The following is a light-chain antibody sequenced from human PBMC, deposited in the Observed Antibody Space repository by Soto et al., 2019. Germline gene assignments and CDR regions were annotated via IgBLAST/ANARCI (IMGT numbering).Light chain of an antibody. CDR2: AAS. Sequence: DIQMTQSPSSLSASVGDRVTITCRASQSISSYLNWYQQKPGKAPKLLIYAASSLQSGVPSRFSGSGSGTDFXXXIXSLQPEDFATYYCQQSYSTPLTFGGGTKVEIK. J-gene: IGKJ4*01. V-gene: IGKV1-39*01. CDR3: QQSYSTPLT. CDR1: QSISSY.